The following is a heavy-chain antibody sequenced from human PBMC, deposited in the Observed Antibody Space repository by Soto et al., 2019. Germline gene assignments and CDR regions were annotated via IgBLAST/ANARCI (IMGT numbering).Heavy chain of an antibody. CDR1: GYSVTSYW. CDR2: IDPSDSYT. D-gene: IGHD3-10*01. J-gene: IGHJ6*02. CDR3: ARHRVRGVITGMDV. Sequence: GPSVKISGKVSGYSVTSYWISWVRQMPGKGLEWMGRIDPSDSYTNYSPSFQGHVTISADKSISTAYLQWSSLKASDTAMYYCARHRVRGVITGMDVWGQGTTVTVSS. V-gene: IGHV5-10-1*01.